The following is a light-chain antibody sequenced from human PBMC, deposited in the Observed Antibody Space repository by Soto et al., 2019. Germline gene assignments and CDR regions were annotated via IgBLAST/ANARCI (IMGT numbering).Light chain of an antibody. CDR3: RQSLQIPLT. Sequence: DIVMTQTPFSLSVTPGQPAPISFKSSQSLMQGDGKTYLYWYLQKAGQSTQLLIYEVSNRFSGVPDRLSGSGSGTDFTLKISRVEAEDVGVYYCRQSLQIPLTCGAGTKVDIK. CDR2: EVS. V-gene: IGKV2D-29*02. J-gene: IGKJ4*01. CDR1: QSLMQGDGKTY.